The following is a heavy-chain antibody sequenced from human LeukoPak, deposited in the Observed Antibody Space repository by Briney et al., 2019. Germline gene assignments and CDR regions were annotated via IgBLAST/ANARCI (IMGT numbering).Heavy chain of an antibody. Sequence: SVKVSCKASGGTFSSYAISWVRQAPGQGLEWMGGIIPIFGTANYAQKFQGRVTITTDESTSTAYMELSRLRSDDTAVYYCARAPYCSGGSCYSGEYCHWGQGTLVTVSS. CDR1: GGTFSSYA. CDR3: ARAPYCSGGSCYSGEYCH. CDR2: IIPIFGTA. V-gene: IGHV1-69*05. D-gene: IGHD2-15*01. J-gene: IGHJ4*02.